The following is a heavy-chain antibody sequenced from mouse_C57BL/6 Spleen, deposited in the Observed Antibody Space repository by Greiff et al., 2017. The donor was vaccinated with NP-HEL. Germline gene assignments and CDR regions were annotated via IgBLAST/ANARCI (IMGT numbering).Heavy chain of an antibody. D-gene: IGHD2-1*01. CDR3: ARSYGNYLDY. CDR1: GYAFSSYW. V-gene: IGHV1-80*01. J-gene: IGHJ2*01. Sequence: VPLQQSGAELVKPGASVKISCKASGYAFSSYWMNWVQQRPGKGLEWIGQIYPGDGDTTYNGKFKGKATLTADKSSSTAYMQLSSLTSEDSAVYFCARSYGNYLDYWGQGTTLTVSS. CDR2: IYPGDGDT.